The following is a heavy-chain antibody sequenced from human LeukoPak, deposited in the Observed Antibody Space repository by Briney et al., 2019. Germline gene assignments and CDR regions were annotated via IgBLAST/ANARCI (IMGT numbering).Heavy chain of an antibody. CDR2: IYYSGST. CDR1: GGSISIGSYY. D-gene: IGHD7-27*01. J-gene: IGHJ4*02. V-gene: IGHV4-39*02. CDR3: ARDVNWGSAIFDY. Sequence: SETLSLTCTVSGGSISIGSYYWGWIRQPPGKGLEWIGSIYYSGSTYYNPSLKSRVTISVDTSKDQFSLKLSSVTAADTAVYYCARDVNWGSAIFDYWGQGTLVTVSS.